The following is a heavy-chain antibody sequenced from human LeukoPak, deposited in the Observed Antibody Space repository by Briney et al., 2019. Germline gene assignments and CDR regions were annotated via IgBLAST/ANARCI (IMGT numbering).Heavy chain of an antibody. J-gene: IGHJ6*02. V-gene: IGHV3-21*01. D-gene: IGHD3-3*01. CDR1: GFTFSSYS. Sequence: GGSLRLSCAASGFTFSSYSMNWVRQAPGKGLEWASSISSSSSYIYYADSVKGRFTISRDNAKNSLYLQMNSLRAEDTAVYYCAREATIFGVVIIENGMDVWGQGTTVTVSS. CDR2: ISSSSSYI. CDR3: AREATIFGVVIIENGMDV.